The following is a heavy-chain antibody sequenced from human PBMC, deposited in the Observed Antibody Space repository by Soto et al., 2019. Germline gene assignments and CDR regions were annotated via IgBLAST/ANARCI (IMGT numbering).Heavy chain of an antibody. D-gene: IGHD3-10*01. CDR1: GFTFSDLY. CDR2: IKNKANSYGT. Sequence: EVQLVESGGGLVQPGGSLRLSCAASGFTFSDLYMDWVRQAPGKGLEWVGRIKNKANSYGTQYAASVKGRITISRDDSKSSVYLQMNSLKTEDTAVYYCARVALSSGAYRRVFDYWGQGTLVTVSS. V-gene: IGHV3-72*01. J-gene: IGHJ4*02. CDR3: ARVALSSGAYRRVFDY.